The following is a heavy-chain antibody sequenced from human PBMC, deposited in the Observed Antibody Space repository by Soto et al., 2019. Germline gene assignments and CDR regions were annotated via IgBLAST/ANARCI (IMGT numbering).Heavy chain of an antibody. D-gene: IGHD1-1*01. CDR2: IYHTGNA. CDR1: GGSVSGGGYY. J-gene: IGHJ4*02. Sequence: PSETLSLTCSVSGGSVSGGGYYWSWIRQLPGKGLEWIGYIYHTGNAFYNPSLKSRISIFVDTSTNQFSLNLTAVTAADSSVHYCVRHGRVQLRPFDYWGQGIQVTVSS. V-gene: IGHV4-31*03. CDR3: VRHGRVQLRPFDY.